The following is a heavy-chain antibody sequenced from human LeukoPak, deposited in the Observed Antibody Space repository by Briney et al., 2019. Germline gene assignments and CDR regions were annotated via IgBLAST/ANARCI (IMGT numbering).Heavy chain of an antibody. D-gene: IGHD3-3*01. Sequence: ASVKVSCKTSGYSFTSYNLHWVRQAPGQRLEWMGIINPSGGSTSYAQKFQGRVTVTRDMSTSTVYMELSSLRSEDTAVYYCARDARREWYDFWSGYYYYFDYWGQGTLVTVSS. CDR3: ARDARREWYDFWSGYYYYFDY. CDR1: GYSFTSYN. J-gene: IGHJ4*02. CDR2: INPSGGST. V-gene: IGHV1-46*01.